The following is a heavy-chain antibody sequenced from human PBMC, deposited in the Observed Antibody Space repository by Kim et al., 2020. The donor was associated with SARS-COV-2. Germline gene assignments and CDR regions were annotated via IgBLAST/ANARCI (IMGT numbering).Heavy chain of an antibody. Sequence: STSYADSVKGRFTFSRDNAKNTLYLQMNSLRAEDMAVYYCARDQGWRESRWGQGTLVTVSS. CDR3: ARDQGWRESR. CDR2: ST. V-gene: IGHV3-74*01. D-gene: IGHD3-10*01. J-gene: IGHJ4*02.